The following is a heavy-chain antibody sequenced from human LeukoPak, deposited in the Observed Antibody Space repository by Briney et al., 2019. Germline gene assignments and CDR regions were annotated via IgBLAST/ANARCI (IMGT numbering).Heavy chain of an antibody. J-gene: IGHJ4*02. V-gene: IGHV1-46*01. D-gene: IGHD3-10*01. CDR2: INPSGGST. CDR3: ARDRGTAVFDY. CDR1: GYTFTSYY. Sequence: GASVKVSCKASGYTFTSYYMHWVRQAPGQGLEWMGIINPSGGSTSYAQKFQGRVTMTRDTSTSTVYMELRSLRSDDTAVYYCARDRGTAVFDYWGPGTLVTVSS.